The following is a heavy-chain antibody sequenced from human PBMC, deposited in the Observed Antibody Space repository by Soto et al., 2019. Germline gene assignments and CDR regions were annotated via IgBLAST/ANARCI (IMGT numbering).Heavy chain of an antibody. CDR2: INLFDGRT. D-gene: IGHD4-17*01. V-gene: IGHV3-23*01. J-gene: IGHJ6*02. CDR1: GFTFRAFG. Sequence: PVGSLRLSFAASGFTFRAFGMSWIRQTPEKGLEWVSSINLFDGRTYYTDSVKGRFTISKDDSKNTVSLQLNSLRVDDTAIYYCARGGVYGTDHYYRGMDVCGQRRPVTVS. CDR3: ARGGVYGTDHYYRGMDV.